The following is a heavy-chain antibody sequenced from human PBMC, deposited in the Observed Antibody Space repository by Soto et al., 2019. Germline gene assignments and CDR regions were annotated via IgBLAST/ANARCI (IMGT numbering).Heavy chain of an antibody. Sequence: SVKVSCKASGGTFSSYAISWVRQAPGQGLEWMGGIIPIFGTANYAQKFQGRVTITADESTSTAYMELSSLRSEDTAVYYCAREGVPYYYDSSGYYPYYFDYWG. CDR1: GGTFSSYA. V-gene: IGHV1-69*13. CDR2: IIPIFGTA. D-gene: IGHD3-22*01. CDR3: AREGVPYYYDSSGYYPYYFDY. J-gene: IGHJ4*01.